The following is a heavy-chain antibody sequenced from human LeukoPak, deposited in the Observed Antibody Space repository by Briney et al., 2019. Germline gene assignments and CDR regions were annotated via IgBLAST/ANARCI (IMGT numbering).Heavy chain of an antibody. CDR2: IIPIFGTA. J-gene: IGHJ4*02. CDR3: ARDRGNFWSAHFDY. Sequence: AASVKVSCKASGGTFSSYAISWVRQAPGQGLEWTGGIIPIFGTANYAQKFQGRVTITTDESTSTAYMELSSLRSEDTAVYYCARDRGNFWSAHFDYWGQGTLVTVSS. V-gene: IGHV1-69*05. D-gene: IGHD3-3*01. CDR1: GGTFSSYA.